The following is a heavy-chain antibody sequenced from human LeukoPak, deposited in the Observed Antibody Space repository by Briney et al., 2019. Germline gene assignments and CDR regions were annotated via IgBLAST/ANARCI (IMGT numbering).Heavy chain of an antibody. CDR3: ARAAPWFDP. CDR1: GGSISDGSFH. J-gene: IGHJ5*02. V-gene: IGHV4-39*01. CDR2: IYYSGTT. Sequence: SETLSLTCTVSGGSISDGSFHWGWIRQPPGKGLEWIGSIYYSGTTYYNPSLKSRVTISVDTSKNQFSLKLSSVTAADTAVYYCARAAPWFDPWGQGTLVTVSS.